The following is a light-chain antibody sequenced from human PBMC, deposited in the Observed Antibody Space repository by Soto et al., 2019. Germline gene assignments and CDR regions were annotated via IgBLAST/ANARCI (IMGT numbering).Light chain of an antibody. Sequence: QSALTQPPSASGSPGQSVTISCTGTPSDVGGSNSVSWYQQHPGKAPNLMIYDVNKRPSGVPDRFSGSKSGNTASLTVSGLQAADGAYYFCSSYAPSDVVFGGGTQLTVL. J-gene: IGLJ2*01. CDR3: SSYAPSDVV. CDR1: PSDVGGSNS. V-gene: IGLV2-8*01. CDR2: DVN.